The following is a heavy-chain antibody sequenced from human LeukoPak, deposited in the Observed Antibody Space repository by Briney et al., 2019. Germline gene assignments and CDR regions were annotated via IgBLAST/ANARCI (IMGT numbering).Heavy chain of an antibody. Sequence: ASETLSLTCTVSGGSISSYYWSWIRQPAGKGLEWIGRIYTSGSTNYNPSLKSRVTMSVDTSRNQFSLKLSSVTAADTAVYYCARGLEGGSCTSTSCGGTWGQGTLVIVSS. J-gene: IGHJ5*02. CDR1: GGSISSYY. CDR2: IYTSGST. CDR3: ARGLEGGSCTSTSCGGT. V-gene: IGHV4-4*07. D-gene: IGHD2-2*01.